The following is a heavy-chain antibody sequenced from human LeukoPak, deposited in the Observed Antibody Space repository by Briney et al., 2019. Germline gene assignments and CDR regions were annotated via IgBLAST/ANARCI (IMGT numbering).Heavy chain of an antibody. D-gene: IGHD3-22*01. V-gene: IGHV1-69*13. CDR2: IIPIFGTA. CDR3: ASLRNYYDSSGYYVYFDY. Sequence: ASVKVSCKASGYTFTSYYMHWVRQAPGQGLEWMGGIIPIFGTANYAQKFQGRVTITADESTSTAYMELSSLRSEDTAVYYCASLRNYYDSSGYYVYFDYWGQGTLVTVSS. CDR1: GYTFTSYY. J-gene: IGHJ4*02.